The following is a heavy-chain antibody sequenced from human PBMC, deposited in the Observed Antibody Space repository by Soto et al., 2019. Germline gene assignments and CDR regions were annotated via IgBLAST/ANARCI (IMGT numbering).Heavy chain of an antibody. CDR1: GFSFNYYA. V-gene: IGHV3-23*01. CDR3: AKGSVEYIAAVEH. D-gene: IGHD2-21*01. Sequence: EVQLLESGGGLVQPGGSLRLACAASGFSFNYYAMDWVRQAPGKGLEWVSVISARGGSSYFVDSVKGRFTISRDNSKNVLSLELTCLRAEDTATYCCAKGSVEYIAAVEHWCQGTLVRVSS. CDR2: ISARGGSS. J-gene: IGHJ1*01.